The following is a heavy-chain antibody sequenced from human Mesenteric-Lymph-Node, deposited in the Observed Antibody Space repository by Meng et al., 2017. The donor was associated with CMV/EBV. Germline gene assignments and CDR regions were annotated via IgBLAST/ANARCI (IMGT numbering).Heavy chain of an antibody. J-gene: IGHJ4*02. CDR1: GFTFSSYS. CDR2: INIIGSTI. V-gene: IGHV3-48*04. D-gene: IGHD2-2*02. Sequence: GESLKISCAASGFTFSSYSMSWIRQAPGKGLEWISYINIIGSTIYYADSVKGRFTISRDNAKNSLYLQMNSLRAEDTAVYCCATYCSTTSCYRGGEFDYWGQGTLVTVSS. CDR3: ATYCSTTSCYRGGEFDY.